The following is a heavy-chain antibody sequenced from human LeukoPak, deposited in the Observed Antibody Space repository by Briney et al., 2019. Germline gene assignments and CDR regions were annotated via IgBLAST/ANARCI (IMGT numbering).Heavy chain of an antibody. Sequence: GESPKISFQGPGYRLPSFWLGRVRQMPGKGPEWMGIIYSGDSDTRYSPSFQGQVTISADKSISTAYLQWSSLKASDTAMYHCARTEPGLMTTDYWGQGTLVTVSS. D-gene: IGHD4-11*01. CDR3: ARTEPGLMTTDY. CDR2: IYSGDSDT. J-gene: IGHJ4*02. V-gene: IGHV5-51*01. CDR1: GYRLPSFW.